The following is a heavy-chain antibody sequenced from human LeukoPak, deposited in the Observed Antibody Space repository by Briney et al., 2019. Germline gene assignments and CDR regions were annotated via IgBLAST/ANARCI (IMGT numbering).Heavy chain of an antibody. D-gene: IGHD1-26*01. J-gene: IGHJ4*02. Sequence: GGSLRLSCAASGFTFSSYAMGWVRQAPGKGLEWVSAISGSGGSTYYADSVKGRFTISRDKSKNTLYLQMNSLRAEDTAVYYCAKGSKGDYFDYWGQGTLVTVSS. V-gene: IGHV3-23*01. CDR3: AKGSKGDYFDY. CDR2: ISGSGGST. CDR1: GFTFSSYA.